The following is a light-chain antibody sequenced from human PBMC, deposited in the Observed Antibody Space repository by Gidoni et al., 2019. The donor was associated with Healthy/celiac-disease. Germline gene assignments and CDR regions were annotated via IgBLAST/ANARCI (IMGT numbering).Light chain of an antibody. CDR2: AAS. CDR3: QQSYSTPPD. Sequence: DIQMTQSPSSLSASVGDRVTITCRESQSISSYLNWYQQKPGKAPKLLIYAASSLQSGVPSRFSGSGSGTDFTLTISSLQPEDFATYYCQQSYSTPPDFGQGTKLEIK. V-gene: IGKV1-39*01. J-gene: IGKJ2*01. CDR1: QSISSY.